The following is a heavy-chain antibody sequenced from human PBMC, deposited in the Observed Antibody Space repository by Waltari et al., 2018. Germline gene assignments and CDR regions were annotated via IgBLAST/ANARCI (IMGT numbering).Heavy chain of an antibody. Sequence: EVQLVESGGGLVNPGKSRRLTCTASGLRFSVYTLAWVRQAPGKGLEWVASIVKGRFTISRDNSKSSLYLQMDSLGAGDTAVYYCVRDLRESRYMNFFDIWGQGTLVTVSS. CDR1: GLRFSVYT. CDR3: VRDLRESRYMNFFDI. J-gene: IGHJ4*02. V-gene: IGHV3-21*02. D-gene: IGHD3-9*01.